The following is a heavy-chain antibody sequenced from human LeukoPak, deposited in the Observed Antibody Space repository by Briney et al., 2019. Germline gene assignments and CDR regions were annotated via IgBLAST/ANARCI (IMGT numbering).Heavy chain of an antibody. CDR2: IYYSGST. D-gene: IGHD3-22*01. CDR3: ARDKYYYDSSGYFFDY. Sequence: SETLSLTCAVYGGSFSGYYWSWIRQPPGKGLEWIGYIYYSGSTNYNPSLKSRVTISVDTSKNQFSLKLSSVTAADTAVYYCARDKYYYDSSGYFFDYWGQGTLVTVSS. CDR1: GGSFSGYY. J-gene: IGHJ4*02. V-gene: IGHV4-59*12.